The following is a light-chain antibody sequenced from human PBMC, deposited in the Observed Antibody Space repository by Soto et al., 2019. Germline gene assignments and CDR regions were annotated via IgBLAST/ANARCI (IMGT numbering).Light chain of an antibody. V-gene: IGKV3-15*01. Sequence: EIVMTQSPATLSVSPGERATLSCRASQSVSSNLAWYQQKPGQAPRLLIYGASTRATGIPARFSGSGSGTEFTLTISRLQSEDFAVYYCQQYHNWPPWTFGQGTKVELK. CDR1: QSVSSN. CDR3: QQYHNWPPWT. CDR2: GAS. J-gene: IGKJ1*01.